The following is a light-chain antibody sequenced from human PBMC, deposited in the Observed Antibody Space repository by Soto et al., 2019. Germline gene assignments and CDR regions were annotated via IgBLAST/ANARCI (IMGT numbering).Light chain of an antibody. CDR3: SSYTSSSTYV. CDR1: SSDVGGYNY. J-gene: IGLJ1*01. V-gene: IGLV2-14*01. Sequence: QSVLTQPASVSESPGQSITISCTGTSSDVGGYNYVSWYQQHPGKAPKLMIYDVSNRPSGVSNRFSGSKAGNTASLTISGLQAEDDADYYCSSYTSSSTYVFGTGTKVTVL. CDR2: DVS.